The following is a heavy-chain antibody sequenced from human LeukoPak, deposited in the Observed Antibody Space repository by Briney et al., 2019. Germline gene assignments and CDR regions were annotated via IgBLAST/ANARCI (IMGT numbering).Heavy chain of an antibody. J-gene: IGHJ4*02. CDR2: ISAYDGNT. Sequence: HGASVKVSCKASGYTFTSYGISWVRQAPGQGLEWMGWISAYDGNTNYAQKLQGRVTMTTDTSTSTAYMELRSLRSDDTAVYYCARDDYYDSSGGYPLHYFDYWGQGTLVTVSS. D-gene: IGHD3-22*01. V-gene: IGHV1-18*01. CDR3: ARDDYYDSSGGYPLHYFDY. CDR1: GYTFTSYG.